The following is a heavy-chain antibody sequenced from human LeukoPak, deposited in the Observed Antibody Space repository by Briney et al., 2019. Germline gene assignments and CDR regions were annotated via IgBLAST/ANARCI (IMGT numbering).Heavy chain of an antibody. CDR1: GLTFINSW. Sequence: PGGSLRLSCAASGLTFINSWMSWVRQAPGKGLEWVSVIYSGGSTYYADSVKGRFTISRDNSKNTLYLQMNSLRAEDTAVYYCARARRTDRYYYDSSGYRGYYFDYWGQGTLVTVSS. V-gene: IGHV3-66*01. J-gene: IGHJ4*02. CDR3: ARARRTDRYYYDSSGYRGYYFDY. D-gene: IGHD3-22*01. CDR2: IYSGGST.